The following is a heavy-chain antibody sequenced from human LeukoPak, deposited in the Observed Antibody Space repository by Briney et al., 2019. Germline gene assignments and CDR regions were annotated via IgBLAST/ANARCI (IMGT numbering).Heavy chain of an antibody. CDR1: GFTFSTYA. V-gene: IGHV3-23*01. CDR2: ISGSDDST. J-gene: IGHJ4*02. CDR3: AKDLVHIVVVLGYFDY. D-gene: IGHD2-21*01. Sequence: PGGSLRLSCAASGFTFSTYAMSWVRQAPGKGLEWVSGISGSDDSTYYADSVKGRFTISRDNSKNTLYLQMNSLRAEDTAVYYCAKDLVHIVVVLGYFDYWGQGTLVTVSS.